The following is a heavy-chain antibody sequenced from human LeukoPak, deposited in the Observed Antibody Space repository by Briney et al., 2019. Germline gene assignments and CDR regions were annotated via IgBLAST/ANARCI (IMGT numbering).Heavy chain of an antibody. CDR1: GFTFSSYA. D-gene: IGHD1-1*01. J-gene: IGHJ4*02. CDR2: ISGSGGST. V-gene: IGHV3-23*01. Sequence: PGGSLRLSCAASGFTFSSYAMSWVRQAPGKGLEWVSAISGSGGSTYYADSVKSRFTISRDNSKTTLYLQMNSLRAEDTAVYYCAKARHGTRIHFDYWGQGTLVTVSS. CDR3: AKARHGTRIHFDY.